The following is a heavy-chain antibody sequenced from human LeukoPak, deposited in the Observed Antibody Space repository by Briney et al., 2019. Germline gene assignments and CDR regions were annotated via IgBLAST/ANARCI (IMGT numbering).Heavy chain of an antibody. V-gene: IGHV4-34*01. Sequence: SETLSLTCAVYGGSFRGYYWSWIRQPPGEGLEWIGEINHSGSTNYNPSLKSRVTISLDTSKNQLSLKLSSVSAADTAVYYCARVEATIFGVVTDYWGQGTLVTVSS. D-gene: IGHD3-3*01. CDR1: GGSFRGYY. CDR2: INHSGST. CDR3: ARVEATIFGVVTDY. J-gene: IGHJ4*02.